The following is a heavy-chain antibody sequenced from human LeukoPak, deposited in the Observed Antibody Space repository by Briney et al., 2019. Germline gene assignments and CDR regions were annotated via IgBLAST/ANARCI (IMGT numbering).Heavy chain of an antibody. Sequence: GGSLRLSCAASGFTFSSHAMSWVRQAPGKGLEWVSSISGFGDNRNYADSVKGRFTISRDNSKSTLYLEMNSLRAEDTAIYYCAKNPLVSGTIYFDSWGQGTLLTVSS. CDR2: ISGFGDNR. CDR1: GFTFSSHA. CDR3: AKNPLVSGTIYFDS. J-gene: IGHJ4*02. D-gene: IGHD6-19*01. V-gene: IGHV3-23*01.